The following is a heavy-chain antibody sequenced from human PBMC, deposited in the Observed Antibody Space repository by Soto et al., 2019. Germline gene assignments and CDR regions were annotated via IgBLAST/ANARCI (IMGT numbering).Heavy chain of an antibody. J-gene: IGHJ4*02. CDR1: GGSFSGYY. Sequence: PSETLSLTCAVYGGSFSGYYWSWIRQPPGKGLEWIGEINHSGSTNYNPSLKSRVTISVDTSKNQFSLKLSSVTAADTAVYYCARGRGYYDSSGSHTFDYWGQGTLVTSPQ. V-gene: IGHV4-34*01. CDR3: ARGRGYYDSSGSHTFDY. D-gene: IGHD3-22*01. CDR2: INHSGST.